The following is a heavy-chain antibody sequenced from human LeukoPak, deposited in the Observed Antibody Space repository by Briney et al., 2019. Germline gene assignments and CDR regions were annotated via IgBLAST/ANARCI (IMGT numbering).Heavy chain of an antibody. J-gene: IGHJ4*02. CDR3: ARSRDQTGTIDY. Sequence: GGSLRLSCAASGFTFSSYGMHWVRQAPGKGLEWVAVIWYDGSNKYYADSVKGRFTISRDNSKNTLYLQMNSLRAEDTAVYYCARSRDQTGTIDYWGQGTLVTVSS. CDR1: GFTFSSYG. V-gene: IGHV3-33*01. D-gene: IGHD1/OR15-1a*01. CDR2: IWYDGSNK.